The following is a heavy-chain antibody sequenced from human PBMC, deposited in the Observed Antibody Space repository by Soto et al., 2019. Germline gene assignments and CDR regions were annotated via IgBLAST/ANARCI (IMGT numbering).Heavy chain of an antibody. CDR1: GGSISSYY. V-gene: IGHV4-59*01. Sequence: SETLSLTCTVSGGSISSYYWSWIRQPPGKGLEWIGYIYYSGSTNYNPSLKSRVTISVDTSKNQFSLKLSSVTAADTAVYYCARDSLYCSGGSCYFSWFDPWGQGTLVTVSS. D-gene: IGHD2-15*01. CDR3: ARDSLYCSGGSCYFSWFDP. CDR2: IYYSGST. J-gene: IGHJ5*02.